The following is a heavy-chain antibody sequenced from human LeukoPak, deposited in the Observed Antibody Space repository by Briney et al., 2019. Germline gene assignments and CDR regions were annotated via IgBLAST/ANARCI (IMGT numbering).Heavy chain of an antibody. V-gene: IGHV1-2*02. CDR1: GYTFTGYY. D-gene: IGHD2-21*02. CDR2: INPNSGGT. J-gene: IGHJ4*02. CDR3: ARDGCGGGDCYSDY. Sequence: GASVKVSCKASGYTFTGYYMHWVRQAPGQGLEWMGWINPNSGGTNYAQKFQGRVTMTRDTSTSTVYMELSSLRSEDTAVYYCARDGCGGGDCYSDYWGQGTLVTVSS.